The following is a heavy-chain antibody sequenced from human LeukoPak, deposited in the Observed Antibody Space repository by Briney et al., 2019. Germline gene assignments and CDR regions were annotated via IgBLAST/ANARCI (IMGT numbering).Heavy chain of an antibody. CDR2: IYPGDSDT. CDR3: ARRGVGTAMSFYDY. D-gene: IGHD5-18*01. J-gene: IGHJ4*02. CDR1: GYTFTNYW. V-gene: IGHV5-51*01. Sequence: GESLKISCKGSGYTFTNYWIAWVRQMPGKGLEWMAIIYPGDSDTRYSPSFQGQVTISADKSISTAYLQWSSLKASDTAMYYCARRGVGTAMSFYDYWGQETLVTVSS.